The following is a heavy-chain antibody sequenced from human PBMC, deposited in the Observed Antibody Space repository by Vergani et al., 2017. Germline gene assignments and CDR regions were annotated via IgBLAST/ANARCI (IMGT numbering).Heavy chain of an antibody. V-gene: IGHV3-21*01. CDR1: GFTFSSYS. Sequence: EVQLVESGGGLVKPGGSLRLSCAASGFTFSSYSMNWVRQAPGKGLEWVSSISSSSIYIYYADSVKGRFTISRDNAKNSLYLQMNSLRAEDTAVYYCARDRQQQRFFDYWGQGTLVTVSS. D-gene: IGHD6-13*01. CDR2: ISSSSIYI. CDR3: ARDRQQQRFFDY. J-gene: IGHJ4*02.